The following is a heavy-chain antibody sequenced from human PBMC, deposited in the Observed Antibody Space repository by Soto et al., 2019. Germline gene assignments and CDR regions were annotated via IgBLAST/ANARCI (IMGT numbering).Heavy chain of an antibody. D-gene: IGHD2-2*01. V-gene: IGHV3-30*18. CDR2: ISYDGSNK. J-gene: IGHJ6*02. CDR1: GFTFSSYG. CDR3: AKDVRYCSSTSCGGPHNYYYYYGMDV. Sequence: PGGSLRLSCAASGFTFSSYGMHWVRQAPGKGLEWVAVISYDGSNKYYADSVKGRFTISRDNSKNTLYLQMNSLRAEDTAVYYCAKDVRYCSSTSCGGPHNYYYYYGMDVWGQGTTVTVSS.